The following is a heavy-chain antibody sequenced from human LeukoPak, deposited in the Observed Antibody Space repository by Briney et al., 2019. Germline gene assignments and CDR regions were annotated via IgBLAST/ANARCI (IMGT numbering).Heavy chain of an antibody. J-gene: IGHJ4*02. CDR3: ARGRILGGCSGGSCYSTIYLDY. Sequence: PSETLSLTCTVSGGSISSYYWSWIRQPPGKGLEWIGYIYYSGSTNYNPSLKSRVTISVDTSKNQFSLKLSSVTAADTAVYYCARGRILGGCSGGSCYSTIYLDYWGQGTLVTVSS. CDR1: GGSISSYY. V-gene: IGHV4-59*12. CDR2: IYYSGST. D-gene: IGHD2-15*01.